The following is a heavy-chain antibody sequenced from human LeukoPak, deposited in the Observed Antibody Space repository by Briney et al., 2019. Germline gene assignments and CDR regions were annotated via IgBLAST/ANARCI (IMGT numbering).Heavy chain of an antibody. CDR2: IYSGGST. V-gene: IGHV3-53*01. CDR3: AKDLRSIAAYDY. D-gene: IGHD6-6*01. J-gene: IGHJ4*02. CDR1: GFTVSSNY. Sequence: PGGSLRLSCAASGFTVSSNYMSWVRRAPGKGLEWVSIIYSGGSTFYADSVKGRFTISRDNSKNTLYLQLNSLRAEDTAVYYCAKDLRSIAAYDYWGQGTLVTVSS.